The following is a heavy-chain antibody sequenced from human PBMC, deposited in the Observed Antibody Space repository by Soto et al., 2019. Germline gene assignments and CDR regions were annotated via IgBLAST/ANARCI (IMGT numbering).Heavy chain of an antibody. V-gene: IGHV3-30*18. Sequence: GGSLRLSCAASGFTFSSYGIHWVRQAPGKGLEWVALISYDGSNKYYADSVKGRFTISRDNSKNTLYLQMNSLRAEDTAMYYCAKDAPYYYDSSGYYGPFDYWGQGTLVTVSS. J-gene: IGHJ4*02. CDR3: AKDAPYYYDSSGYYGPFDY. CDR2: ISYDGSNK. CDR1: GFTFSSYG. D-gene: IGHD3-22*01.